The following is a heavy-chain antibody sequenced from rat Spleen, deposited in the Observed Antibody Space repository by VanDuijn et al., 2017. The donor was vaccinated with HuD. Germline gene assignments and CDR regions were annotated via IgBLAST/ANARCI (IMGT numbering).Heavy chain of an antibody. CDR3: ARYRDSYGHVGIFDY. CDR2: ISYSGST. D-gene: IGHD1-12*01. CDR1: GYSITNNY. V-gene: IGHV3-1*01. J-gene: IGHJ2*01. Sequence: EVQLQESGPGLVKPSQSLSLTCSVTGYSITNNYWGWIRKFPGNKMGWIGHISYSGSTSYNPSLKSRISITRDTSKNQFFLQLNSVTIEDTATYYCARYRDSYGHVGIFDYWGLGVMVTVSS.